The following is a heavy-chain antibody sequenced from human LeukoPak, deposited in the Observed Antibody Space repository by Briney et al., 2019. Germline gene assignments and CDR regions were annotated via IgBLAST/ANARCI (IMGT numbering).Heavy chain of an antibody. CDR3: ARVDYYDSSGPPFGI. CDR2: INPNSGGT. D-gene: IGHD3-22*01. J-gene: IGHJ3*02. V-gene: IGHV1-2*02. CDR1: GYTFTGYY. Sequence: ASVKVSCKASGYTFTGYYMHWVRQAPGQGLEWMGWINPNSGGTNYAQKFQGRVTMTRDTSISTAYMELSRLRSDDTAVYYCARVDYYDSSGPPFGIWGQGTMVTVSS.